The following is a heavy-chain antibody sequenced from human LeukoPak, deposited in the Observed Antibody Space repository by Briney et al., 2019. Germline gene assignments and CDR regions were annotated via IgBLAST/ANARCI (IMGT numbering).Heavy chain of an antibody. Sequence: PSETLSLTCTASGGSISSYYWSWIRQPPGKGLEWIGYIYYSGSTNYNPSLKSRVTISVDTSKNQFSLKLSSVTAADTAVYYCARGPATAHYYYYGMDVWGQGTTVTVSS. J-gene: IGHJ6*02. CDR3: ARGPATAHYYYYGMDV. CDR2: IYYSGST. CDR1: GGSISSYY. D-gene: IGHD1-14*01. V-gene: IGHV4-59*08.